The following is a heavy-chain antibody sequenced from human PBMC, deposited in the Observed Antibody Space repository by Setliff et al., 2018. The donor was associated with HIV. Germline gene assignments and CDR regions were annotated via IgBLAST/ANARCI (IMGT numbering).Heavy chain of an antibody. D-gene: IGHD2-21*01. Sequence: AGGSLRLSCVVSGFTFSTSWMTWVRQAPGEGLEWVANVNEDGSVKNYVDSVKGRFTISRDNAKNSLYLEMDSLRADDTAIYYCAKDQPHMASALNYWGQGTLVTVSS. CDR2: VNEDGSVK. J-gene: IGHJ4*02. V-gene: IGHV3-7*01. CDR3: AKDQPHMASALNY. CDR1: GFTFSTSW.